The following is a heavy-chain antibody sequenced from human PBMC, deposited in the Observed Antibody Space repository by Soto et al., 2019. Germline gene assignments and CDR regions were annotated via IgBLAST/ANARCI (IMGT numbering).Heavy chain of an antibody. J-gene: IGHJ4*02. V-gene: IGHV4-31*02. CDR2: IYYSGIS. D-gene: IGHD1-1*01. Sequence: PSETLSLTCTVSGGSISTGGYYWSWIRQHPGKGLEWIGYIYYSGISSYNLSLKGRLTISVDTSKNQFSLKLSSVTAADTAVYYCASTRDYFDYWGQGILVTVSS. CDR3: ASTRDYFDY. CDR1: GGSISTGGYY.